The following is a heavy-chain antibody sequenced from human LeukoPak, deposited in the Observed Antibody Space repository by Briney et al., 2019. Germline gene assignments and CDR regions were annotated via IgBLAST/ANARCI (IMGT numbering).Heavy chain of an antibody. V-gene: IGHV4-4*07. Sequence: PSETLSLTCAVSGYSISSGYYWSWIRQPAGKGLEWIGRIYTSGSTNHNPSLKSRVTMSVDTSKNQFSLKLSSVTAADTAVYYCARGGYSGYDWDYWGQGILVTVSS. D-gene: IGHD5-12*01. J-gene: IGHJ4*02. CDR1: GYSISSGYY. CDR3: ARGGYSGYDWDY. CDR2: IYTSGST.